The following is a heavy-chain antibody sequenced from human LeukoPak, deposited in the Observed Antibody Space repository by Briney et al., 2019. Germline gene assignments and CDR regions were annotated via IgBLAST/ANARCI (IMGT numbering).Heavy chain of an antibody. Sequence: GGSLRLSCAASGFTFSSYSMNWVRQAPGKGLESVSSISSSSSYIYYADSVKGRFTISRDNGQNSLDLQMNSLRAEDTAVYYCARGGPYTIFGVVSFDYWGQGTLVTVSS. CDR1: GFTFSSYS. J-gene: IGHJ4*02. D-gene: IGHD3-3*01. CDR2: ISSSSSYI. CDR3: ARGGPYTIFGVVSFDY. V-gene: IGHV3-21*01.